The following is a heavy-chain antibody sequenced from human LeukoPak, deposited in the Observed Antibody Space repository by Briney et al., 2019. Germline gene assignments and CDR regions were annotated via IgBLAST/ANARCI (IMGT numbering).Heavy chain of an antibody. J-gene: IGHJ4*02. Sequence: GGSLRLSCAASGFTFSSYGMHWVRQAPGKGLEWVAVISYDGSNKYYADSVKGRFTISRDNSKNTLYLQMNSLRAEDTAVYYCAKDQGVQYYYDSSGKENDYWGQGTLVTVSS. V-gene: IGHV3-30*18. CDR2: ISYDGSNK. D-gene: IGHD3-22*01. CDR1: GFTFSSYG. CDR3: AKDQGVQYYYDSSGKENDY.